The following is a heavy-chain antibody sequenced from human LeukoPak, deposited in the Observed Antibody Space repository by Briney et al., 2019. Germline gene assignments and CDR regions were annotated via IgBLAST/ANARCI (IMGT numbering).Heavy chain of an antibody. CDR1: GGSISSYY. D-gene: IGHD3-10*01. Sequence: SETLSLTCTVSGGSISSYYWSWIRQPPGKGLEWIGYIYYSGSTNYNPSLKSRVTISVDTSNNQFSLKLSSVTAADTAVYYCARHGLPPLWFGELLLSSYFDYWGQGTLVTVSS. CDR3: ARHGLPPLWFGELLLSSYFDY. CDR2: IYYSGST. J-gene: IGHJ4*02. V-gene: IGHV4-59*08.